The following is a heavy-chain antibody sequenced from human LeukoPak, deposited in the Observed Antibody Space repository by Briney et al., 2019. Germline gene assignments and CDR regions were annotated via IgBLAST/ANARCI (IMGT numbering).Heavy chain of an antibody. J-gene: IGHJ3*02. CDR2: ISSSSSYI. Sequence: GGSLRLSCAASGFTFSSYSMNWVRQAPGKGLEWVASISSSSSYIYYADSVKGRFTISRDNAKNSLYLQMNSLRAEDTAVYYCARDQWDIVVVVAAQQSLIAFDIWGQRTMVTVSS. D-gene: IGHD2-15*01. V-gene: IGHV3-21*01. CDR1: GFTFSSYS. CDR3: ARDQWDIVVVVAAQQSLIAFDI.